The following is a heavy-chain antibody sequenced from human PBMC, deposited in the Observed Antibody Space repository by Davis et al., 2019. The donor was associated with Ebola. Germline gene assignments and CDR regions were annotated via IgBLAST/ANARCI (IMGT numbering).Heavy chain of an antibody. V-gene: IGHV3-30*03. J-gene: IGHJ4*02. CDR1: GFTFSSYG. D-gene: IGHD4-17*01. CDR2: ISYDGSNK. Sequence: GESLKISCAASGFTFSSYGMHWVRQAPGKGLEWVAVISYDGSNKYYADSVKGRFTISRDNAKNSLYLQMNSLRVDDTAVYYCARVDGYGDSKLQYWGQGSLVTVSS. CDR3: ARVDGYGDSKLQY.